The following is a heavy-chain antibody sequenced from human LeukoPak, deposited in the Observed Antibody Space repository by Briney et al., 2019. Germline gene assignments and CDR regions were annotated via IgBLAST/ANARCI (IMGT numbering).Heavy chain of an antibody. Sequence: PSETLSLTCAVYGGSFSGYYWSWIRQPPGKGLEWIGEINHSGSTNYNPSLKSRVTISVDTSKYQFSLKLSSVTAADTAVYYCARDRGLESLYADGMDVWGQGTTVTVSS. D-gene: IGHD1-1*01. CDR3: ARDRGLESLYADGMDV. J-gene: IGHJ6*02. CDR1: GGSFSGYY. CDR2: INHSGST. V-gene: IGHV4-34*01.